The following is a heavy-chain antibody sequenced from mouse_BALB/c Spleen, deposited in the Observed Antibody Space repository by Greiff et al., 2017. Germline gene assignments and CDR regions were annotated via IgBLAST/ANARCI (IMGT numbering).Heavy chain of an antibody. V-gene: IGHV1-5*01. Sequence: DVQLVESGTVLARPGASVKMSCKASGYTFTSYWMHWVKQRPGPGLEWIGAIYPGNSDTSYNQKFKGKAKLTAVTSTSTAYMKLSSLTNEDSAVYDCTSLTGLYYYAMDYWGQGTSVTVSS. J-gene: IGHJ4*01. CDR1: GYTFTSYW. CDR3: TSLTGLYYYAMDY. CDR2: IYPGNSDT. D-gene: IGHD4-1*01.